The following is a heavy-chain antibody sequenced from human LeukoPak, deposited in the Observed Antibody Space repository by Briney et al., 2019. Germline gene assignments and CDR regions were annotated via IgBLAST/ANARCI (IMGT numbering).Heavy chain of an antibody. CDR3: ARTGYLHFDY. CDR2: ISYDGSNK. D-gene: IGHD3-9*01. V-gene: IGHV3-30*03. J-gene: IGHJ4*02. CDR1: GFTFSSYG. Sequence: GGSLRLSCAASGFTFSSYGMHWVRQAPGKGLEWVAVISYDGSNKYYADSVKGRFTISRDNAKNSLYLQMNSLRAEDTAVYYCARTGYLHFDYWGQGTLVTVSS.